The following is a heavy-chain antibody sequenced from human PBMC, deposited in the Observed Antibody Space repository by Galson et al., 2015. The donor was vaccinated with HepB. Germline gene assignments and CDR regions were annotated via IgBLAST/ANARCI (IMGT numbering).Heavy chain of an antibody. V-gene: IGHV3-21*01. CDR2: ISSSSSYI. J-gene: IGHJ4*02. Sequence: SLRLSCAASGFTFSSYSMNWVRQAPGKGLEWVSSISSSSSYIYYADSVKGRFTISRDNAKNSLYLQMNSLRAEDTAVYYCARGDLEILTGYSTFDYWGQGTLVTVSS. CDR1: GFTFSSYS. D-gene: IGHD3-9*01. CDR3: ARGDLEILTGYSTFDY.